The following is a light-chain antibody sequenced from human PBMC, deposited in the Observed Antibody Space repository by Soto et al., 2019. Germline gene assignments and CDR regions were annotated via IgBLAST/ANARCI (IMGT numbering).Light chain of an antibody. V-gene: IGKV3-15*01. CDR3: QQYNNWPQT. J-gene: IGKJ3*01. CDR1: QSLSSN. Sequence: EIVMTQSPATLSVSPGERATLSFRASQSLSSNLAWYQQKPGQAPRLLIYGASTRATGIPARFSGSGSGTEFTLTISSLQSEDFAVYYCQQYNNWPQTFGPGTKVDIK. CDR2: GAS.